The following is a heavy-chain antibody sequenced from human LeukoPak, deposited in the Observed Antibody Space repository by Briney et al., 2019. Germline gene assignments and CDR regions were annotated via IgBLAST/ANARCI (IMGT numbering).Heavy chain of an antibody. Sequence: GESLKISCKSSGYSYTSYWIGWVRQMPGKGLEWMGIIYPGDSDTRYSPSFQGQVTISADRSISTAYLQWSRLKASDTAMYYCATGDRLGYCSSATCYTSAFNIWGQGTMVTVSS. J-gene: IGHJ3*02. CDR3: ATGDRLGYCSSATCYTSAFNI. D-gene: IGHD2-2*02. CDR1: GYSYTSYW. V-gene: IGHV5-51*01. CDR2: IYPGDSDT.